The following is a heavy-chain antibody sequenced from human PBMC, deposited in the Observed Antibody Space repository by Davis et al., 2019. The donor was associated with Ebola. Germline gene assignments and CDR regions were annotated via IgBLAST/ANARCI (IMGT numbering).Heavy chain of an antibody. CDR1: GYTFTGYY. CDR3: ARCPPESGYYFYYMDV. Sequence: ASVKVSCKASGYTFTGYYMHWVRQAPGQGLEWMGWINPNSGGTNYAQNFQGRLTITADESTRTAYMELSSLRSEDTAVYYCARCPPESGYYFYYMDVWGTGTTVTVS. CDR2: INPNSGGT. V-gene: IGHV1-2*02. J-gene: IGHJ6*03.